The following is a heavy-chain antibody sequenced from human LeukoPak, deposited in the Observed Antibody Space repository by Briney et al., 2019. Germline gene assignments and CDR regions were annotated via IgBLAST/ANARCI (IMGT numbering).Heavy chain of an antibody. V-gene: IGHV3-48*03. Sequence: PGGSLRLSCAASGFTFRSYEMTWVPQAPGKGLEWVSYISGSGSTIYYTDSVKGRFTISRDNAKNTLYLQMNSLRAEDTAVYYCARDCRSYFDYWGQGTLVTVSS. CDR1: GFTFRSYE. D-gene: IGHD2-15*01. CDR3: ARDCRSYFDY. CDR2: ISGSGSTI. J-gene: IGHJ4*02.